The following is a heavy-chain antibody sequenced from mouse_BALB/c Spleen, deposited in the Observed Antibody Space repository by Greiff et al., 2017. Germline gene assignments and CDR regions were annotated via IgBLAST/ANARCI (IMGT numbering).Heavy chain of an antibody. V-gene: IGHV5-6*01. J-gene: IGHJ2*01. D-gene: IGHD2-4*01. CDR1: GFTFSSYG. Sequence: EVKLMESGGDLVKPGGSLKLSCAASGFTFSSYGMSWVRQTPDKRLEWVATISSGGSYTYCPDSVKGRFTISRDNAKNTLYLQMSSLKSEDTAMYYCARQSYDYQYYFDYWGQGTTLTVSS. CDR2: ISSGGSYT. CDR3: ARQSYDYQYYFDY.